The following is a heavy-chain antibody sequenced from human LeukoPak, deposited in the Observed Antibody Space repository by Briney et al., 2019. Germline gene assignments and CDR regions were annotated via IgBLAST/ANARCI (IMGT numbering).Heavy chain of an antibody. CDR3: ARGIYRVRGVIAGFDY. CDR2: IYYSGST. V-gene: IGHV4-39*07. D-gene: IGHD3-10*01. Sequence: PSETLSLTCTVSGGSISSSSYYWGWIRQPPGEGLEWIGSIYYSGSTYYNPSLKSRVTISVDTSKNQFSLNLNSATAADTAVYYCARGIYRVRGVIAGFDYWGQGTLVTVSS. J-gene: IGHJ4*02. CDR1: GGSISSSSYY.